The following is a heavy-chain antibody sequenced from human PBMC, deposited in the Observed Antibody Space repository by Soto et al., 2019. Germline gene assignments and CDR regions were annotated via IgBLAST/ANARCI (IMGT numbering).Heavy chain of an antibody. CDR3: ATAPITIFGVVIKYGGCY. D-gene: IGHD3-3*01. CDR1: GYTLTELS. V-gene: IGHV1-24*01. J-gene: IGHJ4*02. Sequence: QVQLVQSGAEVKKPGASVKVSCKVSGYTLTELSMHWVRQAPGKGLEWMGGFDPEDGETIYAQKFQGRVTMTEDTSTDAAYMELSSLRSEDTGVYYCATAPITIFGVVIKYGGCYWGQGTLVTVS. CDR2: FDPEDGET.